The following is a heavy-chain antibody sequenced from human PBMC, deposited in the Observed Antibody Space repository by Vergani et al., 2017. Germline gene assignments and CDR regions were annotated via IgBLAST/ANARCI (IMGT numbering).Heavy chain of an antibody. V-gene: IGHV3-15*01. J-gene: IGHJ4*02. CDR2: IKSKTDGGTT. CDR3: TTDHLGYCSSTSCYSYFDY. D-gene: IGHD2-2*01. Sequence: EVQLVESGGGLVKPGGSLRLSCEASGFTFSNAWMSWVRQAPGKGLEWVGRIKSKTDGGTTDYAAPVKGRFTISRNDSKNTLYLQMNILKTEDTAVYYCTTDHLGYCSSTSCYSYFDYWGQGTLVTVSS. CDR1: GFTFSNAW.